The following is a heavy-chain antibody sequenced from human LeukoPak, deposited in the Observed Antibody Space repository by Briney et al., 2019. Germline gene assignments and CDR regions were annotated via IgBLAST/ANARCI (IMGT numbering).Heavy chain of an antibody. D-gene: IGHD1-26*01. J-gene: IGHJ4*02. CDR1: GYTFTGYY. CDR3: ARSRPFKGTGSYLSFDY. Sequence: GASVKVSCKASGYTFTGYYMHWVRQAPGQGLEWMGWINPNSGGTNYAQKFQGRVTMTRDTSISTAYMELSRLRSDDTAVYYCARSRPFKGTGSYLSFDYWGQGTLVTVSS. CDR2: INPNSGGT. V-gene: IGHV1-2*02.